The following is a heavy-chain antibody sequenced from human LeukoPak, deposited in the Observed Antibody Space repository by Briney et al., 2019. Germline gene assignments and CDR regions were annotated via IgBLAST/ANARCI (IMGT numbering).Heavy chain of an antibody. V-gene: IGHV4-59*01. Sequence: SETLSLTCSVSGDSINAYYWSWIRQPPGKGLEWIGYIHYSGSTDYNPSLKSRVIISVDTSKNQFSLKLNSVTAADTAVYYCARSGITIFGVVTETDYFDYWGQGTLVTVSS. CDR2: IHYSGST. J-gene: IGHJ4*02. CDR1: GDSINAYY. D-gene: IGHD3-3*01. CDR3: ARSGITIFGVVTETDYFDY.